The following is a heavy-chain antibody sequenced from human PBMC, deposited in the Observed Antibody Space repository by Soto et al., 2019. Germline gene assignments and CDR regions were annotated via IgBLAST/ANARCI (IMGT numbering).Heavy chain of an antibody. J-gene: IGHJ5*02. D-gene: IGHD6-19*01. CDR1: GGSMSRYY. CDR2: IQNRGTT. CDR3: ASVQAGAGHLAQYCCGT. Sequence: SETLSLTCTVSGGSMSRYYWSWIRQPPGKGLEWIGYIQNRGTTNYNPSLKSRVTMSVDTSKNQFSLELSSVTAADTALYYCASVQAGAGHLAQYCCGTWDQGALVAVSS. V-gene: IGHV4-59*01.